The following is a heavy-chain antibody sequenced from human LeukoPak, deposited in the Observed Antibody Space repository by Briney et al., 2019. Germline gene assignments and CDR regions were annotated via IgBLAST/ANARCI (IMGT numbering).Heavy chain of an antibody. CDR1: GFALRTFG. CDR2: ISYDGGFK. D-gene: IGHD3-22*01. V-gene: IGHV3-30*03. J-gene: IGHJ5*02. CDR3: ARDLGQYYDTSDNWFDP. Sequence: GGSLRLSCAVSGFALRTFGMHWVRQAPGKGLEWVAYISYDGGFKYYADSVKGRFTISRDNAKNTLNLQMNSLRAEDTAVYYCARDLGQYYDTSDNWFDPWGQGTLVTVSS.